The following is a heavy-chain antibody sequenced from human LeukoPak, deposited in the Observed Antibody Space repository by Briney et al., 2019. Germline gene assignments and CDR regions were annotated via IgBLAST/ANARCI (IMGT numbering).Heavy chain of an antibody. CDR1: GFPFSANA. CDR3: ARFAAGGSYYYYMDV. D-gene: IGHD6-25*01. Sequence: GGSLRLSCAASGFPFSANAMSWVRQPPGKGLEWVSNIGTSSTTIYYADSVKGRFTISRDNAKNSLYLQMNSLRADDTAVYYCARFAAGGSYYYYMDVWGKGTTVTVSS. CDR2: IGTSSTTI. V-gene: IGHV3-48*01. J-gene: IGHJ6*03.